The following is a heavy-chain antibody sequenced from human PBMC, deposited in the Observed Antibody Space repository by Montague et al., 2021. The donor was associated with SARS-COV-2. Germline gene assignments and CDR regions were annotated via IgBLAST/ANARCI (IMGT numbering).Heavy chain of an antibody. Sequence: SLRLSCAASGFTVTYNYMSWVRQAPGKGLEWVSVIYSGGNTYYADSVKGRFTISRGDSKNTLYLQMNSLRAEDTAVYYCARDYCSGGICYEGYGMDVWGQGTTVTVSS. CDR3: ARDYCSGGICYEGYGMDV. CDR2: IYSGGNT. V-gene: IGHV3-53*01. J-gene: IGHJ6*02. CDR1: GFTVTYNY. D-gene: IGHD2-15*01.